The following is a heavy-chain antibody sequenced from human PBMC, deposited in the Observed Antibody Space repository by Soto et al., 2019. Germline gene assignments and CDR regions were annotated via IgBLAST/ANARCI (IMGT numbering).Heavy chain of an antibody. D-gene: IGHD3-16*01. Sequence: QVQLQQWGAGLLKPSETLSLTCAVYGGSFSGYYWSWIRQPPGKGLEWIGEINHSGSTNYNPSLKSRVTISVDTFKIQCSLKLSSVTAADTAVYYCARRYYDYVWGSSQYYFDYWGQGTLVTVSS. CDR2: INHSGST. CDR1: GGSFSGYY. V-gene: IGHV4-34*01. J-gene: IGHJ4*02. CDR3: ARRYYDYVWGSSQYYFDY.